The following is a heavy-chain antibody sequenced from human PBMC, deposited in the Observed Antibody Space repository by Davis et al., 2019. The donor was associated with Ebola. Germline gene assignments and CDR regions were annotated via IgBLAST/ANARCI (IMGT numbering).Heavy chain of an antibody. CDR2: MNPNSGNT. CDR1: GYTFTSYD. D-gene: IGHD6-13*01. J-gene: IGHJ4*02. V-gene: IGHV1-8*01. Sequence: ASVKVSCKASGYTFTSYDINWVRQATGQGLEWMGWMNPNSGNTGYAQKFQGRVIMTRNTSISTAYMELSSLRSEDTAVYYCARYIAAAGKIDYWGQGTLVTVSS. CDR3: ARYIAAAGKIDY.